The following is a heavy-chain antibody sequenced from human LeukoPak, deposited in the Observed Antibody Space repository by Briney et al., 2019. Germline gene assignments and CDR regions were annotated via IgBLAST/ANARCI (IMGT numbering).Heavy chain of an antibody. CDR3: ARYGSGSYHFDY. Sequence: SETLSLTCTVSGGSISGYYWSRIRQPPGKGLEWIGFIHYSGSTNYNPSLKSRVTISVDTSKNQFSLKLSSLTAADTAVYYCARYGSGSYHFDYWGQGTLVTVSS. V-gene: IGHV4-59*01. CDR1: GGSISGYY. CDR2: IHYSGST. J-gene: IGHJ4*02. D-gene: IGHD3-10*01.